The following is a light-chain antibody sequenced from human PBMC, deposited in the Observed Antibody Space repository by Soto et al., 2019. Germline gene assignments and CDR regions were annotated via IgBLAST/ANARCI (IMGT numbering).Light chain of an antibody. CDR3: QPYNNWPLT. V-gene: IGKV3-15*01. J-gene: IGKJ4*01. CDR2: DTS. Sequence: EVVIRQSPATLSVSPGECATLSCRASQGIGDTLAWYQHKPAQTPRLLIYDTSTRATGVPTRFSGSRSGAEFTLTINSLQSEDFAVYYCQPYNNWPLTFGGGTKVDIK. CDR1: QGIGDT.